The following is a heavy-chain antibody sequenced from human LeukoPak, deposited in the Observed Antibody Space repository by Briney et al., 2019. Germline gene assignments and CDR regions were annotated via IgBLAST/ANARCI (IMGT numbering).Heavy chain of an antibody. CDR1: GFSFSSFA. J-gene: IGHJ4*02. D-gene: IGHD3-16*02. Sequence: GGSLRLSCAASGFSFSSFAMTWVRHSPGEGLVWVSSINGRGDGPFYADSVKGRFTISRDNSKNTVDLQLNSLRDGDTALYYRAKDSPLSQGRHPYYFDYWGRGTLVTVSS. V-gene: IGHV3-23*01. CDR2: INGRGDGP. CDR3: AKDSPLSQGRHPYYFDY.